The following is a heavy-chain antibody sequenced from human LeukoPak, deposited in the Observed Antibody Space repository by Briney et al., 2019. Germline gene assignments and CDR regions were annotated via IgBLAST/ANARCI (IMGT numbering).Heavy chain of an antibody. CDR2: ISGSGGRT. CDR3: AKIIYDSSGYYFDY. V-gene: IGHV3-23*01. J-gene: IGHJ4*02. D-gene: IGHD3-22*01. Sequence: GGSLRLSCAASGFTFSSYAMIWVRQAPGKGLEWVSGISGSGGRTYSADSVKGRFTISRENSKNTLYLQMNSLRAEDTAVYYCAKIIYDSSGYYFDYWGQGTLVTVSS. CDR1: GFTFSSYA.